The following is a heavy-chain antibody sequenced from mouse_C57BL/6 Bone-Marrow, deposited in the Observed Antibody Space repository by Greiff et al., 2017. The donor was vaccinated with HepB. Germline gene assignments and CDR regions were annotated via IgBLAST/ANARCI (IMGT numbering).Heavy chain of an antibody. D-gene: IGHD1-1*01. CDR3: AIYACGSLDY. CDR1: GFTFTDYY. V-gene: IGHV7-3*01. Sequence: EVKLVESGGGLVQPGGSLSLSCAASGFTFTDYYMSWVRQPPGKGLEWLGFIRNKANGYTTEYSATVKGRFTISRDNSQSILYLQMNSLRAEDSATDDCAIYACGSLDYWGQGTTLTVSS. J-gene: IGHJ2*01. CDR2: IRNKANGYTT.